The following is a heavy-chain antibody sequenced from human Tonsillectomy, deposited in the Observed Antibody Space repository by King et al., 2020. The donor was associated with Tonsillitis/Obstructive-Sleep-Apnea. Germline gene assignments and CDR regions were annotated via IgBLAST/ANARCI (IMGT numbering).Heavy chain of an antibody. CDR1: GFSLSNARMG. D-gene: IGHD2-2*01. CDR3: ARTPGGPYCSSTSCYFD. V-gene: IGHV2-26*01. Sequence: VTLKESGPVLVKPTETLTLTCTVSGFSLSNARMGVSWIRQPPGKALEWLAHIFSNAEKSYSTSLKSRLTISKDTSKSQVVLTMTNIDPVDTATYYCARTPGGPYCSSTSCYFDWGQGTLVTVSS. CDR2: IFSNAEK. J-gene: IGHJ4*02.